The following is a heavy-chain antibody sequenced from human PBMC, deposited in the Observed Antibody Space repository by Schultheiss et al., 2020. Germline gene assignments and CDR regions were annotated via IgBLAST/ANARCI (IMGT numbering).Heavy chain of an antibody. CDR3: AKEAAVIGEPKFDY. D-gene: IGHD2-21*01. CDR1: GFTFSSYG. CDR2: ISGSGGYT. J-gene: IGHJ4*02. Sequence: GGSLRLSCAASGFTFSSYGMHWVRQAPGKGLEWVSGISGSGGYTYYADSVKGRFTISRDNSKNTLYLQMNSLRAEDTAVYYCAKEAAVIGEPKFDYWGQGTLVTVSS. V-gene: IGHV3-23*01.